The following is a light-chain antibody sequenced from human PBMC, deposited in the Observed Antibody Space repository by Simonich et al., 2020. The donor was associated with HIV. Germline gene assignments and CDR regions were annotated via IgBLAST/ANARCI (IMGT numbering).Light chain of an antibody. CDR2: DAS. CDR1: QGISNA. V-gene: IGKV1-13*02. J-gene: IGKJ4*01. Sequence: AIQLTQSPSSLSASVGDTVTITCLASQGISNAFTWYQQEPGKPPKLLIYDASSLESGVPSRFSGSGSGTHFSLTISSLQPEDFATYFCQQFDSYPLTFGGGTKVEIK. CDR3: QQFDSYPLT.